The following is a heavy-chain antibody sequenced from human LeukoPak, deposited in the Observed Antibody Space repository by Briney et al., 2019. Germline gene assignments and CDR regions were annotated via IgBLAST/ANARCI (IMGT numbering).Heavy chain of an antibody. J-gene: IGHJ3*02. CDR3: ARVASSVVVVARGDAFDI. CDR1: GYTFTSYA. Sequence: GASVKVSCKASGYTFTSYAMHWVRQAPGQRLEWMGWINAGNGNTKYSQKLQGRVTITRDTSASTAYMELSSLRSEDTAVYYCARVASSVVVVARGDAFDIWGQGTMVTVSS. V-gene: IGHV1-3*01. CDR2: INAGNGNT. D-gene: IGHD2-15*01.